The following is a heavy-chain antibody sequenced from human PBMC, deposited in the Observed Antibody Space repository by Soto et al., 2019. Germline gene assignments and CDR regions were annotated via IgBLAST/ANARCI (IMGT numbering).Heavy chain of an antibody. CDR1: GYTFTSYY. CDR3: ARDGDHFPSGDSSGYLPDC. D-gene: IGHD3-22*01. CDR2: INPSGGST. V-gene: IGHV1-46*01. Sequence: GASVKVSCKASGYTFTSYYMHWVRQAPGQGLEWMGIINPSGGSTSYAQKFQGRVTMTRDTSTSTVYMELSSLRSEDTAVYYCARDGDHFPSGDSSGYLPDCWGQGTLVTVS. J-gene: IGHJ4*02.